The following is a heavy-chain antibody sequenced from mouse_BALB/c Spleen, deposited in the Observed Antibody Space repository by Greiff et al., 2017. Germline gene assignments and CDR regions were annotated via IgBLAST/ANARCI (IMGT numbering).Heavy chain of an antibody. CDR1: GFTFSSYA. CDR2: ISSGGST. J-gene: IGHJ4*01. V-gene: IGHV5-6-5*01. CDR3: ARDRYKSYAMDY. D-gene: IGHD1-3*01. Sequence: DVHLVESGGGLVKPGGSLKLSCAASGFTFSSYAMSWVRQTPEKRLEWVASISSGGSTYYPDSVKGRFTISRDNAKNTLYLQMSSLKSEDTAMYYCARDRYKSYAMDYWGQGTSVTVSS.